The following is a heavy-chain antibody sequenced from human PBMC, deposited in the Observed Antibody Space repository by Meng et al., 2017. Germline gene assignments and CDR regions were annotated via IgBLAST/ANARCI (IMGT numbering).Heavy chain of an antibody. D-gene: IGHD6-13*01. CDR3: ARDEDISAAGKLFGDY. J-gene: IGHJ4*02. CDR1: GYTFTGYY. CDR2: INPKSGDT. V-gene: IGHV1-2*06. Sequence: QVQLVQSGAEVKKPGASVKVPCKASGYTFTGYYMHWVRQAPGQGLEWMRRINPKSGDTHYAQRFQGRVTMTGDTSISTAYMELSGLRSDDTAMYYCARDEDISAAGKLFGDYWGQGTLVTVSS.